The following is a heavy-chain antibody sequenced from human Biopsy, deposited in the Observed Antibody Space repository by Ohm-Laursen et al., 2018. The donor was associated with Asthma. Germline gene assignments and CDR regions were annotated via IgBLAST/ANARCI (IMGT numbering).Heavy chain of an antibody. J-gene: IGHJ4*02. Sequence: SSVKVSYKSLGGTFNTYVIGWVRQAPGQGLEWMGGVNSVFGTTTYPQKFQDRVTITADDSTSTVYMELSSLRSEDTAVYYCARKAGSCISRTCYSLDFWGQGTLVTVSS. D-gene: IGHD2-2*01. V-gene: IGHV1-69*01. CDR2: VNSVFGTT. CDR1: GGTFNTYV. CDR3: ARKAGSCISRTCYSLDF.